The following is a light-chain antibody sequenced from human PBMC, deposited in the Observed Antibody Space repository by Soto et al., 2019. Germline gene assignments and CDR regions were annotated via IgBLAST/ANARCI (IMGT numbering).Light chain of an antibody. CDR1: QSISTW. V-gene: IGKV1-5*03. Sequence: DIQMTQSPSTLSASVGDRVTITCRASQSISTWLAWYQQKLGKAPKLLIYKASSLQSGVPSRFSGGGSGTEFTLTISSLQPDDFATYYCQQNNTYPTFGQGTKVEIK. J-gene: IGKJ1*01. CDR3: QQNNTYPT. CDR2: KAS.